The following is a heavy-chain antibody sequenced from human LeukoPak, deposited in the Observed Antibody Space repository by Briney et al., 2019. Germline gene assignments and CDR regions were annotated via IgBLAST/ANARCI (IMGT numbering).Heavy chain of an antibody. CDR3: ARDARANWGSDAFDI. V-gene: IGHV3-21*01. CDR1: GFTLSTYI. Sequence: GGSLRLSCAVSGFTLSTYIMNWVRQAPGQGLEWVSSISSTGSFIYYADSVKGRFTISRYNARNSLYLQMNSLRAEDTAVYYCARDARANWGSDAFDIWGRGTMVTVSS. D-gene: IGHD7-27*01. CDR2: ISSTGSFI. J-gene: IGHJ3*02.